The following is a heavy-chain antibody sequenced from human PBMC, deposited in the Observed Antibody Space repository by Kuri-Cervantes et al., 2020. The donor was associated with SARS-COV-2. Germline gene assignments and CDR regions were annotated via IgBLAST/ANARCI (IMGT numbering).Heavy chain of an antibody. CDR2: ISAYNGNT. CDR1: GYTFTNND. Sequence: ASVKVSCKASGYTFTNNDINWVRQASGQGLEWMGWISAYNGNTNYAQKLQGRVTMTTDTSTSTAYMELRSLRSEDTAVYYCARSRYSSGWYYPDYWGQGTLVTVSS. D-gene: IGHD6-19*01. CDR3: ARSRYSSGWYYPDY. V-gene: IGHV1-18*01. J-gene: IGHJ4*02.